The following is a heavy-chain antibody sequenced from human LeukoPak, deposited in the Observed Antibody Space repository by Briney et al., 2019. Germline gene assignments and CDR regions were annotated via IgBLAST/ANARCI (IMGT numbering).Heavy chain of an antibody. D-gene: IGHD1-26*01. CDR3: AREITSGTIDY. CDR2: IYSGGST. CDR1: GFTVSSNY. J-gene: IGHJ4*02. Sequence: GGSLRLSCAASGFTVSSNYMSWVRQAPGKGLEWVSVIYSGGSTYYADSVKGRFTISRDNSKNTLYLQMNSLRAEDTAVYYRAREITSGTIDYWGQGTLVTVSS. V-gene: IGHV3-53*01.